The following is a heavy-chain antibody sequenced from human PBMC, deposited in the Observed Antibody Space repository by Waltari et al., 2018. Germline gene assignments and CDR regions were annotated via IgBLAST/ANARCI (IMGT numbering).Heavy chain of an antibody. CDR3: ARVVAAIGVPDY. CDR1: GYSFSNCW. D-gene: IGHD2-15*01. Sequence: EVQLVQSGAEVNKPGESPKLPCKGSGYSFSNCWIAWVRQMPGKGLEWMGIIYPGDSDTRYSPSFQGQVTISADKSISTAYLQWSSLRASDSAMYYCARVVAAIGVPDYWGQGTQVTVSS. J-gene: IGHJ4*02. V-gene: IGHV5-51*03. CDR2: IYPGDSDT.